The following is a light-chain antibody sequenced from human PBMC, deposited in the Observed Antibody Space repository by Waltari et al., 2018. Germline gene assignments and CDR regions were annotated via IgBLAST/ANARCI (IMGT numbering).Light chain of an antibody. CDR1: SSDVWSYNR. CDR3: CSYTGTTTPRL. CDR2: EGN. J-gene: IGLJ3*02. Sequence: QSALTQPASVSGSPGQSLTISCPGTSSDVWSYNRVPWYQQHPGKAPKVIIYEGNKRPSGVSDRFSGSKSGNTASLTISGLQAEDEADYYCCSYTGTTTPRLFGGGTKLTVL. V-gene: IGLV2-23*01.